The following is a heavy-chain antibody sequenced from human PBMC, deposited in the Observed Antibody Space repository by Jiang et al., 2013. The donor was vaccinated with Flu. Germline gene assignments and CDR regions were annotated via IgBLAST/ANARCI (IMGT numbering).Heavy chain of an antibody. V-gene: IGHV1-2*02. D-gene: IGHD4-23*01. CDR2: INPNSGGT. Sequence: VQLVESGAEVKKPGASVKVSCKASGYTFTGYYMHWVRQAPGQGLEWMGWINPNSGGTNYAQKFQGRVTMTRDTSISTAYMELRRLRSDDTAVYYCARDSRTTVVTHYYYGMDVWGQGTTVTVSS. J-gene: IGHJ6*02. CDR1: GYTFTGYY. CDR3: ARDSRTTVVTHYYYGMDV.